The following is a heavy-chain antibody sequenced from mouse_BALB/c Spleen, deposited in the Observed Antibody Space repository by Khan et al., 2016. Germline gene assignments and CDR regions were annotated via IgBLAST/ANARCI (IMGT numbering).Heavy chain of an antibody. CDR2: INPSTGYT. V-gene: IGHV1-7*01. J-gene: IGHJ1*01. D-gene: IGHD2-4*01. CDR3: ARPDDYGDFDV. CDR1: GYTFTSYW. Sequence: QVQLQQSGAELAKPGASVKMSCKASGYTFTSYWMHWVKQRPGQGLEWIGYINPSTGYTEYNQKFKDKATLTADKSSSTAYMQLSSLTSEDSAVYYWARPDDYGDFDVWGAGTTVTVSS.